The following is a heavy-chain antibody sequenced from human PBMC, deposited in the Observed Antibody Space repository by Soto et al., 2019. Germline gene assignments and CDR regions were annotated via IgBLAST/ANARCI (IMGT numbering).Heavy chain of an antibody. V-gene: IGHV4-34*01. CDR3: ARDIITVIGGEIYYYFGMDV. CDR1: GGSFREYY. D-gene: IGHD3-10*01. J-gene: IGHJ6*02. CDR2: INPSGTT. Sequence: SETLSLTCAVNGGSFREYYWSWLRQPPGKGLEWIGEINPSGTTHYTPSLKRRINISIDTSKNQFSLNLTSVTAADTATYYCARDIITVIGGEIYYYFGMDVWGQGTTVTVSS.